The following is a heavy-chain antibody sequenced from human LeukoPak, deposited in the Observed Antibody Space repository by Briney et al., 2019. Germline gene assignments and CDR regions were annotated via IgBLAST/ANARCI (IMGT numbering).Heavy chain of an antibody. D-gene: IGHD2-15*01. CDR3: ARGGSDCSGGSCSLVFVLGR. Sequence: ASVKVSCKASGYTFTGYYMHWVRQAPGQGLEGMGWINPNSGGTNYAQKFQGRVTMTRDTSISTAYMELSRLRSDDTAVYYCARGGSDCSGGSCSLVFVLGRWGQGTLVTVSS. V-gene: IGHV1-2*02. CDR1: GYTFTGYY. J-gene: IGHJ4*02. CDR2: INPNSGGT.